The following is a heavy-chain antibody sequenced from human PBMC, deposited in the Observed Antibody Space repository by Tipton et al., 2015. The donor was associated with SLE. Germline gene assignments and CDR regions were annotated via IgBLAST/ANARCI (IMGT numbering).Heavy chain of an antibody. CDR2: IYYSGST. J-gene: IGHJ4*02. CDR1: GDSISSSSYY. CDR3: ARVGGSSSWNRIGAFDY. D-gene: IGHD6-13*01. V-gene: IGHV4-39*07. Sequence: TLSLTCTVSGDSISSSSYYWGWIRQPPGKGLEWIGSIYYSGSTYYNPSLKSRVTISVDTSKNQFSLKLSSVTAADTAVYYCARVGGSSSWNRIGAFDYWGQGTLVTVSS.